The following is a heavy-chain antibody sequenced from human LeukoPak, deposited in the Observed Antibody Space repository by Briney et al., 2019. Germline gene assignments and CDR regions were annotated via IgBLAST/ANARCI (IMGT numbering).Heavy chain of an antibody. CDR3: TRDGLTMVRGVIIYYYYYMDV. V-gene: IGHV3-49*04. CDR2: IRSKAYGGTT. D-gene: IGHD3-10*01. J-gene: IGHJ6*03. CDR1: GFTFGDYA. Sequence: GGSLRLSCTASGFTFGDYAMSWVRQAPGKGLEWVGFIRSKAYGGTTEYAASVKGRFTISRDDSKSIAYLQMNSLKTEDTAVYYCTRDGLTMVRGVIIYYYYYMDVWGKGTTVTISS.